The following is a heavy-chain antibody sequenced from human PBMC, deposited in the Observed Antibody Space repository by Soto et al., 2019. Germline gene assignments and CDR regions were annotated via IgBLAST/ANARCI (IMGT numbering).Heavy chain of an antibody. CDR2: ISSRSYTI. D-gene: IGHD6-6*01. J-gene: IGHJ6*02. CDR3: ARGGSSSDNGMDV. V-gene: IGHV3-48*02. Sequence: ESGGGLVQPGGSLRLSCAASGFSFSTYSMKWVRQAPGKGLEWVSYISSRSYTIYYVDSVKGRFTISRDNAKNSLYLQMNSLRDEDTAVYYCARGGSSSDNGMDVWGQGTTVTVSS. CDR1: GFSFSTYS.